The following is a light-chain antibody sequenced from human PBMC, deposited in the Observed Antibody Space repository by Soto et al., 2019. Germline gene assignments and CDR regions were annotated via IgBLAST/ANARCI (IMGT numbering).Light chain of an antibody. V-gene: IGKV3-11*01. CDR2: DAS. CDR1: QNIDVY. CDR3: QQYNNWPRT. J-gene: IGKJ2*01. Sequence: EIVLTQSPATLSLSPGERATLSCRASQNIDVYLDWFQQKPGQSPRLLIFDASNRATGVPTRFSGSGSGTDFTLTISSLESEDFAVYYCQQYNNWPRTFGQGTKVDIK.